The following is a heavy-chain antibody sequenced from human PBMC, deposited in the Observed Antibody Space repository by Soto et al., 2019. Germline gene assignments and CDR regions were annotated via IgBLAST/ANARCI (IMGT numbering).Heavy chain of an antibody. CDR2: ISVSGGST. CDR1: GFTFSSYA. J-gene: IGHJ6*02. Sequence: EVQLLESGGGLVQPGGSLRLSCAASGFTFSSYAMSWVRQAPGKGLEWVSAISVSGGSTYYADSVKGRFTISRDNSKNTLYLQMNSLRAEDTAVYYCAKEAGYSSGWYRYYGMDVGGQGTTVTVSS. CDR3: AKEAGYSSGWYRYYGMDV. V-gene: IGHV3-23*01. D-gene: IGHD6-19*01.